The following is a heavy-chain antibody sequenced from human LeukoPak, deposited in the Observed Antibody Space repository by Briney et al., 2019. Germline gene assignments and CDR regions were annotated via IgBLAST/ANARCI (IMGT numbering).Heavy chain of an antibody. D-gene: IGHD5-18*01. CDR2: IHPSGGGT. V-gene: IGHV1-46*01. Sequence: ASVKISCKASGYTFTDYYMYWVRQAPGQGPEGMGVIHPSGGGTTYAQKFQGRVTLTKDTATSTVYIELSSLRSDDTAVYYCARMAMDPAMVTNFFDLWGQGTLLIVSA. CDR1: GYTFTDYY. CDR3: ARMAMDPAMVTNFFDL. J-gene: IGHJ4*02.